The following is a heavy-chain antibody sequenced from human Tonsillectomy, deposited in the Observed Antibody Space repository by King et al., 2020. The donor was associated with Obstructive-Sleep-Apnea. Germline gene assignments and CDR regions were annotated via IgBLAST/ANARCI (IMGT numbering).Heavy chain of an antibody. D-gene: IGHD2-15*01. CDR2: INPSGGST. J-gene: IGHJ6*02. CDR3: ARDIVVVVADTPGSYYYGMDV. CDR1: GYTFTSYY. V-gene: IGHV1-46*01. Sequence: QLVQSGAEVKKPGASVKVSCKASGYTFTSYYMHWVRQAPGQGLEWMGIINPSGGSTSYAQKFQGRVTMTRDTSTSTVYMELSSLRSEDTAVYYCARDIVVVVADTPGSYYYGMDVWGQGTTVTVSS.